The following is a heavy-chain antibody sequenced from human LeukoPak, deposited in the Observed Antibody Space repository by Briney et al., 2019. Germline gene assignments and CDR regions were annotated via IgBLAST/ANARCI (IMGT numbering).Heavy chain of an antibody. CDR1: GFTFSSDW. CDR2: ISSSSSYI. J-gene: IGHJ4*02. V-gene: IGHV3-21*04. D-gene: IGHD2-15*01. CDR3: AKDHGWESAYCSGGSCYSNFDY. Sequence: GGSLRLSCAVSGFTFSSDWMIWVRQAPGKGLEWVSSISSSSSYIYYADSVKGRFTISRDNSKNTLYLQMNSLRAEDTAVYYCAKDHGWESAYCSGGSCYSNFDYWGQGTLVTVSS.